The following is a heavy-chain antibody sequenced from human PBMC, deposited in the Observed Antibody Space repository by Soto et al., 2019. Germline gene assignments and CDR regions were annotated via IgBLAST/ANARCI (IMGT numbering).Heavy chain of an antibody. V-gene: IGHV1-18*01. CDR1: GYTFTIYC. Sequence: ASVKVSCKASGYTFTIYCISWVRQAPGQGLEWMGWISAYNGNTNYAQKLQGRVTMTTDTSTSTAYMELRSLRSDDTAVYYCARAIPHYDFWSGYYGQDYWGQGTLVTVSS. CDR2: ISAYNGNT. D-gene: IGHD3-3*01. CDR3: ARAIPHYDFWSGYYGQDY. J-gene: IGHJ4*02.